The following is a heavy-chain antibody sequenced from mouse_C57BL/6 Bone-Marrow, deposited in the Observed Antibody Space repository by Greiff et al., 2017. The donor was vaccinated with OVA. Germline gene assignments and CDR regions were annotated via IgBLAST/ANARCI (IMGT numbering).Heavy chain of an antibody. D-gene: IGHD2-4*01. CDR1: GFTFSSYT. CDR2: ISGGGGNT. CDR3: ARQNYYDYPFAY. V-gene: IGHV5-9*01. J-gene: IGHJ3*01. Sequence: EVKLVESGGGLVKPGGSLKLSCAASGFTFSSYTMSWVRQTPEKRLEWVATISGGGGNTYYPDSVKGRFTISRDNAKNTLYLQMSSLRSEDTALYYCARQNYYDYPFAYWGKGTLVTVSA.